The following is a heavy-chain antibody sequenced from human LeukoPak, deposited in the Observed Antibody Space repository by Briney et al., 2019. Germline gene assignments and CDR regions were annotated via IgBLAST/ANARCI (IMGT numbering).Heavy chain of an antibody. CDR1: GYTFTSYG. CDR3: ARGGRFGYCSSTSCPRPSDAFDI. J-gene: IGHJ3*02. V-gene: IGHV1-18*01. D-gene: IGHD2-2*01. CDR2: ISAYSGNT. Sequence: ASVKVSCKASGYTFTSYGINWVRQAPGQGLEWMGWISAYSGNTNYAQKFQGRVTMTRDTSISTAYMELSRLRSDDTAVYYCARGGRFGYCSSTSCPRPSDAFDIWGQGTMVTVSS.